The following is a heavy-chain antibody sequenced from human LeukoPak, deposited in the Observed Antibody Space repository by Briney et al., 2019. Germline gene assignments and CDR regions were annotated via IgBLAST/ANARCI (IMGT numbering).Heavy chain of an antibody. CDR3: ASGYCSGGSCYGLLDY. J-gene: IGHJ4*02. D-gene: IGHD2-15*01. V-gene: IGHV1-18*01. CDR2: ISAYNGNT. CDR1: GYTFTTYG. Sequence: ASVKVSCKASGYTFTTYGISWVRQAPGQGLEWMGWISAYNGNTNSAQKLQGRVTMTTDTSTTTAYMELRSLRSDDTAVYYCASGYCSGGSCYGLLDYWGQGTLVIVSS.